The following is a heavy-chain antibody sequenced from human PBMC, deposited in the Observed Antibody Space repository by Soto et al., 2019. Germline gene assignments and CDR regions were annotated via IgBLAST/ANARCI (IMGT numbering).Heavy chain of an antibody. J-gene: IGHJ4*02. D-gene: IGHD5-12*01. V-gene: IGHV1-46*01. CDR3: ARLAHQSLEY. CDR1: GYTFTNYH. Sequence: GRSVKVSCKTSGYTFTNYHIHWVRQAPGQGLEWLGIINPSDGGTGYAQKFQGRVTMTRDTSTSTVYMDMSSLRSEDTAVYYCARLAHQSLEYWGLGTLVNVSS. CDR2: INPSDGGT.